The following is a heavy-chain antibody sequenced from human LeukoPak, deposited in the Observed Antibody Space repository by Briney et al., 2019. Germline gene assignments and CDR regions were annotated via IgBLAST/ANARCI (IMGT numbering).Heavy chain of an antibody. J-gene: IGHJ4*02. D-gene: IGHD3-10*01. Sequence: QPGGSLRLSCAASGFTVSAYAMAWVRQAPGKGLEWVSTIYDDNTYYADSVKGRFAISTDNSKNTLYPQMNSLRVEDTAVYFCAARKVRGVWFHLDYWGQGTLVTVSS. CDR2: IYDDNT. V-gene: IGHV3-23*01. CDR1: GFTVSAYA. CDR3: AARKVRGVWFHLDY.